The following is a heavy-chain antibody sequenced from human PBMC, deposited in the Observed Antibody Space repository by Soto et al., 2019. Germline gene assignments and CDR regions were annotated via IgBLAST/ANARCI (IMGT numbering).Heavy chain of an antibody. V-gene: IGHV3-23*01. CDR1: GFTFSNYA. CDR2: TSASGGST. J-gene: IGHJ4*02. CDR3: AKRKGSSGFDY. D-gene: IGHD6-19*01. Sequence: VQLLESGGGLVQPGGSLRLSCAASGFTFSNYAMNWVRQAPGKGLEWVSDTSASGGSTNYADSVNGRFTISRDNSKITVYLQMNSLRAEDTAVYYCAKRKGSSGFDYWGQGTLVTVSS.